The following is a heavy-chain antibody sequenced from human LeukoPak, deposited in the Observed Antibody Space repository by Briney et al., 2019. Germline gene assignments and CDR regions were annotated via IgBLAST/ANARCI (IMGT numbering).Heavy chain of an antibody. CDR2: INPSGGST. D-gene: IGHD3-16*01. CDR3: ALSEGGNWFDP. V-gene: IGHV1-46*03. J-gene: IGHJ5*02. Sequence: ASVTVSCTSSGSTFTIYYMHWVRHAPGQGLEWMGIINPSGGSTSYAQKFQGRVTMTRDTSTSTVYMELSSLRSEDTAVYYCALSEGGNWFDPWGQGTLVTVSS. CDR1: GSTFTIYY.